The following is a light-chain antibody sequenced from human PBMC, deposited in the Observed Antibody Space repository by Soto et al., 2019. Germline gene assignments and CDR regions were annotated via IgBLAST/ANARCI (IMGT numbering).Light chain of an antibody. CDR3: QHYDDLPPIT. J-gene: IGKJ5*01. CDR1: QDIKNY. V-gene: IGKV1-33*01. Sequence: DIQMTQSPSSLSASVGDRVTITCQASQDIKNYLHWYQQRPGKAPKLLIYDASTLQIGVPSRFSGRGSGTDFSLTINNLQPEDIATYYCQHYDDLPPITFGQGTRLEIK. CDR2: DAS.